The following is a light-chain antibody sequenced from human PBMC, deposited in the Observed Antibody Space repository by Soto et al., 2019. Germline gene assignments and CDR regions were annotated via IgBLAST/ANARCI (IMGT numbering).Light chain of an antibody. V-gene: IGKV3-15*01. J-gene: IGKJ1*01. CDR2: RTS. CDR3: HQYNSSRA. Sequence: EIVMTQSPATLSVSPVESATLSCRASQSISSNLAWYQQKPGQAPRLLMFRTSSRATGLPARFSGSGSGTEFTITISSLQPDDFATYYCHQYNSSRAFGQGNKVDI. CDR1: QSISSN.